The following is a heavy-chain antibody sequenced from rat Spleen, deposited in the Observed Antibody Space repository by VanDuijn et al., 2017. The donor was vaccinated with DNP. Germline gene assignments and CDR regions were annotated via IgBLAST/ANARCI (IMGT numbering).Heavy chain of an antibody. CDR2: INYDGDST. Sequence: EVQLVESGGGLVQPGRSLKLSCAASGFTFSDYYMAWVRQAPAKGLEWVASINYDGDSTYYRDSVKGRFTISRDNAKSNLYLQMDSLRSEDTATYYCATPVPARYWGQGVKVTVSS. J-gene: IGHJ2*01. V-gene: IGHV5-20*01. CDR1: GFTFSDYY. CDR3: ATPVPARY. D-gene: IGHD3-8*01.